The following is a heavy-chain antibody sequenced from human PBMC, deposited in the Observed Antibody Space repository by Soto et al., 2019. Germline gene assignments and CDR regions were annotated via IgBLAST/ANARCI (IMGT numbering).Heavy chain of an antibody. Sequence: QLHLQESGPGLLKPSGTLSLTCSVSGGSISSSPYYWGWIRQPPGKGLEWIGSVFNSGTTYYHPSLKSRLTIAVDTSMNHFTLNLTSVTASDTAVYYCARNAAGGAYLYWGQGILVAVSS. D-gene: IGHD3-16*01. J-gene: IGHJ4*02. V-gene: IGHV4-39*02. CDR2: VFNSGTT. CDR1: GGSISSSPYY. CDR3: ARNAAGGAYLY.